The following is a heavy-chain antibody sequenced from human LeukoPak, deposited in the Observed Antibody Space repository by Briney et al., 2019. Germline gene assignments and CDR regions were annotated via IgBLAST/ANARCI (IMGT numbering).Heavy chain of an antibody. CDR2: INHSGST. CDR3: ARGGFTVAGKPPLYYFDY. CDR1: GGSFRGYY. V-gene: IGHV4-34*01. D-gene: IGHD6-19*01. J-gene: IGHJ4*02. Sequence: PSETLSLTCAVYGGSFRGYYWSWIRQPPGKGLEWIGEINHSGSTNYNPSLKSRVTISVDTSKNQLSLKLSSVTGADTAVYNCARGGFTVAGKPPLYYFDYWGQGTLVTVSS.